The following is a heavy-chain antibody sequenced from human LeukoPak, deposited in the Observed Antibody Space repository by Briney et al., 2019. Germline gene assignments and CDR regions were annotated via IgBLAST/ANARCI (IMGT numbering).Heavy chain of an antibody. J-gene: IGHJ5*02. CDR2: IIYNGRA. D-gene: IGHD3-22*01. V-gene: IGHV4-59*01. Sequence: SETLSLTCTVSGGSISDYYWTWIRQPPGKGLEWIGYIIYNGRADYKPSLKSRVTISVDTSKNQFSLKLSSVTAADTAVYYCAKWGYYYDTSGHVAPTDDPWGQGTLVTVSS. CDR1: GGSISDYY. CDR3: AKWGYYYDTSGHVAPTDDP.